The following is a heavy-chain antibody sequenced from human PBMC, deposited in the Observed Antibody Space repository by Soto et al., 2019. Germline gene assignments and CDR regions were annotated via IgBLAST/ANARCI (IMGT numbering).Heavy chain of an antibody. J-gene: IGHJ6*02. V-gene: IGHV3-13*04. CDR3: ARMNGYSGYDYYYGMDV. CDR1: GFTFSSYD. Sequence: GGSLRLSCAASGFTFSSYDMHWVRQATGKGLEWVSAIGTAGDTYYPGSVKGRFTISRENAKNSLYLQMNSLRAGDTAVYYCARMNGYSGYDYYYGMDVWGQGTTVTVSS. D-gene: IGHD5-12*01. CDR2: IGTAGDT.